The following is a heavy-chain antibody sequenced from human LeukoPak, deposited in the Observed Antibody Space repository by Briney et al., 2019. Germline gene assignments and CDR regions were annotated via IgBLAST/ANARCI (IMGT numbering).Heavy chain of an antibody. CDR3: AKIRPGGDTFDI. V-gene: IGHV3-23*01. J-gene: IGHJ3*02. D-gene: IGHD6-25*01. CDR2: ISGSGSST. Sequence: PGGSLRLSCAASGFTFSSYAMSWVRQAPAKGLEWASGISGSGSSTYYADPAKGRFTSSRDNSKNTLYLHMNSLRGEDTAVYYCAKIRPGGDTFDIWGQGTMVTVSS. CDR1: GFTFSSYA.